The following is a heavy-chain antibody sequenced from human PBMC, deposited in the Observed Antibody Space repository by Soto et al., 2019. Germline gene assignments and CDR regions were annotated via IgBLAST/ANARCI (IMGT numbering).Heavy chain of an antibody. J-gene: IGHJ4*02. CDR3: ARRMATKGRPFDY. D-gene: IGHD5-12*01. CDR2: VYYSGTT. Sequence: QLQLQESGPGLVKPSETLSLTCTVSGGSIRSSSYYWGWIRQPPGKGLEWIGNVYYSGTTYYNPSHKSRVTISVDTSKNEFSLILSSVTAGDTAVYYCARRMATKGRPFDYWGQGTLVTVSS. V-gene: IGHV4-39*01. CDR1: GGSIRSSSYY.